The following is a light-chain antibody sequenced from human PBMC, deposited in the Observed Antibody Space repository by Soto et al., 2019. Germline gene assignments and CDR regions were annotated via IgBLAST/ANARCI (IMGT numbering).Light chain of an antibody. Sequence: EIVLTQSPGTLSLSPGERSTLSCSASQSVSSSYLAWYQQKPGQAPRLLIYGASSRATGIPDRFSGSGSGTDFTLSINRLEPEDFAVYYCQYYDESMWTFGQGTKVDIK. J-gene: IGKJ1*01. CDR1: QSVSSSY. CDR2: GAS. CDR3: QYYDESMWT. V-gene: IGKV3-20*01.